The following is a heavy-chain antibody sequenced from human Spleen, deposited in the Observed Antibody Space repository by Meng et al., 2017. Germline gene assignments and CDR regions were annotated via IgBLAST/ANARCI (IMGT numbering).Heavy chain of an antibody. Sequence: VQIVESGPEVKRPGASVKLSCKPSGYTFAAYWIHWLRQAPGQGLEWMGRIDPNNDHTQYAQNFQGRVTMTSDTSISTVYMELNGLRSDDTAVYYCARDEDISAAGKLFGDYWGQGTLVTAPQ. CDR3: ARDEDISAAGKLFGDY. CDR2: IDPNNDHT. J-gene: IGHJ4*02. CDR1: GYTFAAYW. V-gene: IGHV1-2*06. D-gene: IGHD6-13*01.